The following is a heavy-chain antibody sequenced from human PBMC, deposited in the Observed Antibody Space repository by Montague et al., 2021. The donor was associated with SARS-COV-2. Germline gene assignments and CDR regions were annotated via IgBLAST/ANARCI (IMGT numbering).Heavy chain of an antibody. D-gene: IGHD3-10*01. CDR3: AHRGMIRGLIFDY. CDR2: IYWNGDK. V-gene: IGHV2-5*01. CDR1: GFSLRSDAAG. J-gene: IGHJ4*02. Sequence: PPLVKPTQTLTLTCTFSGFSLRSDAAGVAWIRQSPGQALEWLAVIYWNGDKRYSPSLQRRLTITKDTSENQVVLTMTNMDPVDTATYYCAHRGMIRGLIFDYWGQGTLVTVSS.